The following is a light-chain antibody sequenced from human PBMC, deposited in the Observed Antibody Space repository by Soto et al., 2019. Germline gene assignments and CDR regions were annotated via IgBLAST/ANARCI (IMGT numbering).Light chain of an antibody. J-gene: IGKJ2*01. CDR2: GAS. Sequence: EIVLTQSPGTLSLSPGERDTLSCRASQSVSSSCLAWYQQKPGQAPRLLIYGASSRATGIPERFSGSGSGTDFTLTISSVEPEDFAVYYCPQYGSSPPYTFGQGPKLEIK. CDR3: PQYGSSPPYT. V-gene: IGKV3-20*01. CDR1: QSVSSSC.